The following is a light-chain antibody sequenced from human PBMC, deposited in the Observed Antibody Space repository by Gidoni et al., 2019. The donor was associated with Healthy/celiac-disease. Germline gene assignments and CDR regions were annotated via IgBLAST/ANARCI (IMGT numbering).Light chain of an antibody. CDR3: QQSSNWPRGIT. CDR1: KSVSSY. CDR2: DAS. J-gene: IGKJ5*01. Sequence: EIVLTQSPATLSLSPGERATLSCRASKSVSSYLAWYQQKPGQAPRLLIYDASNRATGIPARYSGSGSGTDLTLTISSLESEDFAVYYCQQSSNWPRGITFGQGTRLEIK. V-gene: IGKV3-11*01.